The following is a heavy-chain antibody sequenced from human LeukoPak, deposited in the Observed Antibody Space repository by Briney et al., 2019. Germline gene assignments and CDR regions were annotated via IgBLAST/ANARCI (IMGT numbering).Heavy chain of an antibody. V-gene: IGHV3-30*18. Sequence: PVGSRRLSCAASGFTFSSYGMHWVRQAPGKGLEWLALISFDGVKTDYADSVKGRFTISRDSSQNTLYLQMNSLRAEDTAVYYCAKDFGRSRAAYGMDVWGQGTTVTVSS. CDR1: GFTFSSYG. D-gene: IGHD1-26*01. CDR2: ISFDGVKT. J-gene: IGHJ6*02. CDR3: AKDFGRSRAAYGMDV.